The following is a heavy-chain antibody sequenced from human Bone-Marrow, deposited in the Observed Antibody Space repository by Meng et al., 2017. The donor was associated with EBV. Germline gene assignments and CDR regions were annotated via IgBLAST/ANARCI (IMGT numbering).Heavy chain of an antibody. V-gene: IGHV4-4*02. CDR2: IYHSGST. D-gene: IGHD3-16*01. Sequence: QGRRQEPGPGLVTPSGTLSLTWAVSGGSISSSNWWSWVRQPPGKGLEWIGEIYHSGSTSYNPSLESRVTISVDKSKNQVSLKLSSVTAADTAVYYCAQRERWGLDPWGQGTLVTVSS. CDR1: GGSISSSNW. CDR3: AQRERWGLDP. J-gene: IGHJ5*02.